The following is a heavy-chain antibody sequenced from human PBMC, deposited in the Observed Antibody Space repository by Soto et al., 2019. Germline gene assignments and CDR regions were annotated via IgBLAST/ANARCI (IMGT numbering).Heavy chain of an antibody. CDR1: GYTFTSCY. V-gene: IGHV1-46*01. J-gene: IGHJ5*02. Sequence: GASVKVSCKASGYTFTSCYMHWVRQAPGQGLEWMGIINPSGGSTSYAQKFQGRVTMTRDTSTSTVYMELSSLRSEDTAVYYCARDHLSYYDSSGYYWFDPWGQGTLVTVSS. D-gene: IGHD3-22*01. CDR2: INPSGGST. CDR3: ARDHLSYYDSSGYYWFDP.